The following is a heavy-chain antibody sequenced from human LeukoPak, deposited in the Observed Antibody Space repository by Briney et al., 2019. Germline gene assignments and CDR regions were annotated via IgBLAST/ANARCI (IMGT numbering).Heavy chain of an antibody. Sequence: GGSLRLSCAASEFSFSSHGMSWVRQAPGKGLEWVSGISGSGSSTYYADSVKGRFTISRDNSKSTLYLQMNSLRAEDTAVYYCAKAASLIPVYWGQGTLVTVSS. J-gene: IGHJ4*02. CDR2: ISGSGSST. CDR1: EFSFSSHG. CDR3: AKAASLIPVY. V-gene: IGHV3-23*01. D-gene: IGHD2-2*02.